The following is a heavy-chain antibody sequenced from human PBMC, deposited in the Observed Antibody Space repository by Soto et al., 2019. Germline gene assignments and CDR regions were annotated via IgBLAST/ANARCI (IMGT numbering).Heavy chain of an antibody. J-gene: IGHJ4*02. V-gene: IGHV1-2*02. CDR1: GYTFSGFY. CDR2: INPSSGGT. CDR3: ASAAVTGTAGLDF. D-gene: IGHD6-19*01. Sequence: ASVKVSCKASGYTFSGFYMHWVRQAPGQGIEWMGWINPSSGGTKSAEKFQGRVTMTRDTSISTAYMELIRLTSDDTAVYYCASAAVTGTAGLDFWGQGTQVTVSS.